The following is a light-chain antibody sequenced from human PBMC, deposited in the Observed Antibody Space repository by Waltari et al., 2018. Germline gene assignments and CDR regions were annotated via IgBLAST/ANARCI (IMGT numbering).Light chain of an antibody. Sequence: QLVLTQSPSASASLGAPVTLTCTLSSGHSNYAIAWHQQQPEKGPRYLMKLNSDGTHNKGDGIPDRFSGSSSGAERYLTISSLQSEDEADYYCQTWGTGIRVFGGGTKLTVL. CDR1: SGHSNYA. J-gene: IGLJ3*02. CDR3: QTWGTGIRV. V-gene: IGLV4-69*01. CDR2: LNSDGTH.